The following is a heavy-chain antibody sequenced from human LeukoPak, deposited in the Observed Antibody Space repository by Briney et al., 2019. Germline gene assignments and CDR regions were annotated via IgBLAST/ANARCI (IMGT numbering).Heavy chain of an antibody. J-gene: IGHJ4*02. CDR2: ISSSGSTI. Sequence: GGSLRLSCAASGFTFSDYYMSWIRQAPGKGLEWVSYISSSGSTIYYADSVKGRFTISRDNAKNSLYLQMNSLRAEGTAVYYCARRGYSGYDQLDYWGQGTLVTVSS. CDR1: GFTFSDYY. D-gene: IGHD5-12*01. CDR3: ARRGYSGYDQLDY. V-gene: IGHV3-11*01.